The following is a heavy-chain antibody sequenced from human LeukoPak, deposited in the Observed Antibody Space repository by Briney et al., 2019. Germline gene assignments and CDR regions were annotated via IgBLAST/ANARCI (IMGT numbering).Heavy chain of an antibody. Sequence: GGSLRLSCAASGFTFSSYAMSWVRQAPGKGLEWVSGINWNGGSTGYADSVKGRFTISRDNAKNSLYLQMNSLRAEDTALYHCARDLMGEDSSGYYAVTAFDIWGQGTMVTVSS. D-gene: IGHD3-22*01. CDR3: ARDLMGEDSSGYYAVTAFDI. CDR1: GFTFSSYA. J-gene: IGHJ3*02. V-gene: IGHV3-20*01. CDR2: INWNGGST.